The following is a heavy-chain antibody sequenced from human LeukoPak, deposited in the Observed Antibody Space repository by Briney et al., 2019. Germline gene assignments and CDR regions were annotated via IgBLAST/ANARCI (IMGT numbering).Heavy chain of an antibody. CDR2: IFYNGDI. CDR3: TKNAGRGRPSDH. Sequence: SETLSLTCIVSRASINSHHWSWIRQSPGKGLEWIGYIFYNGDIAYNPSLKSRATISLDTSQNEFSLKVTSVTAADTAVYYCTKNAGRGRPSDHWGQGILVTVSS. CDR1: RASINSHH. J-gene: IGHJ4*02. V-gene: IGHV4-59*11. D-gene: IGHD6-25*01.